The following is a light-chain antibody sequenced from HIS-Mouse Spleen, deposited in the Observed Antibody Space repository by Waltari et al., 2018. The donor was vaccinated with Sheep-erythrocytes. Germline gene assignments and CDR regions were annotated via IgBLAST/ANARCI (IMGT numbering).Light chain of an antibody. CDR3: CSYAGSYNHV. CDR1: SSAVGGSNY. V-gene: IGLV2-11*01. Sequence: QSALTQPRSVSGSPGQSVTISCTGPSSAVGGSNYVSWYQQHPGKAPKLMIYDVSKRPSGVPDRFSGSKSGNTASLTISGLQAEDEADYYCCSYAGSYNHVFATGTKVTVL. CDR2: DVS. J-gene: IGLJ1*01.